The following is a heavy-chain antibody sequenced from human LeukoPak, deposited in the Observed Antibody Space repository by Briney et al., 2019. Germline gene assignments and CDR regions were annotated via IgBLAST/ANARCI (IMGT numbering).Heavy chain of an antibody. CDR1: GFTFSSYS. Sequence: EGSLRLSCAASGFTFSSYSMNWVRQAPGKGLEWVSSISSSSSYIYYADSVKGRFTISRDNAKNSLYLQMNSLRAEDTAVYYCARQIGYCSGGSCYSEGSWGQGTLVTVSS. V-gene: IGHV3-21*01. CDR3: ARQIGYCSGGSCYSEGS. D-gene: IGHD2-15*01. CDR2: ISSSSSYI. J-gene: IGHJ5*02.